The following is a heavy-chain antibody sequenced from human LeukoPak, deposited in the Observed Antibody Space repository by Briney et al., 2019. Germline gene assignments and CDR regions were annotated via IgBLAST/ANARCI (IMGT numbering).Heavy chain of an antibody. V-gene: IGHV4-38-2*02. CDR2: IYRSGST. Sequence: SETLSLTCTVSGYSISSGYYWGWIRQPPGKGLEWIGSIYRSGSTYYNPSLKSRVTISVDTSKNQFSLKLSSVTAADTAVYYCARDYYDSSGSRDYWGQGTLVTVSS. J-gene: IGHJ4*02. D-gene: IGHD3-22*01. CDR3: ARDYYDSSGSRDY. CDR1: GYSISSGYY.